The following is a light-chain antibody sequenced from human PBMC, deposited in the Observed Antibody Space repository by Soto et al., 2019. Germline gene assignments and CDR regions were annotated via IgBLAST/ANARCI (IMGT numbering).Light chain of an antibody. J-gene: IGKJ1*01. V-gene: IGKV3-15*01. CDR1: QSVRSN. Sequence: EIVFTQCPATLSVSPGERATLSCRVSQSVRSNLAWYQQKPGQAPRLLIYGASTRATGIPARFSGSGSGTEFTLTISSLQSEDFAVYYCQQYSNWPPGTFGQGTKVDI. CDR2: GAS. CDR3: QQYSNWPPGT.